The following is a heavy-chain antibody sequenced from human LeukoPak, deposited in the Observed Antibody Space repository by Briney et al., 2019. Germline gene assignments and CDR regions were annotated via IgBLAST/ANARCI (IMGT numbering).Heavy chain of an antibody. CDR1: GYSFTSYW. D-gene: IGHD2/OR15-2a*01. CDR2: IYPGDSDT. Sequence: GESLKISCKGSGYSFTSYWIGWVRQMPGKGLEWMGIIYPGDSDTRYSPSFQGQVTMSADKSISTAYLQWSSLKASDTAMYFCARQRTASIYYYYYAMDVWGKGTTVTVSS. V-gene: IGHV5-51*01. J-gene: IGHJ6*04. CDR3: ARQRTASIYYYYYAMDV.